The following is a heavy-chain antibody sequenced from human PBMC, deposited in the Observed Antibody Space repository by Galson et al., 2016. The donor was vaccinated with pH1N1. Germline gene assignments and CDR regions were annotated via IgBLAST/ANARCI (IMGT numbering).Heavy chain of an antibody. J-gene: IGHJ4*02. D-gene: IGHD6-13*01. V-gene: IGHV5-51*03. CDR2: IYPGDSET. CDR1: GSTFTKYW. CDR3: ARRETTVGTDS. Sequence: QSGAEVTKPGESLKISCKGSGSTFTKYWIAWVRQMPGKGLEWMGSIYPGDSETRYSPSFQGQVTISADRSISTAYLQLTSLKASDTAMDYCARRETTVGTDSWGQGTLVIVSS.